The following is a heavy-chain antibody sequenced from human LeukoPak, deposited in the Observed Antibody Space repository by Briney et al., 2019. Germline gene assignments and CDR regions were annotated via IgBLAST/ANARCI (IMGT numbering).Heavy chain of an antibody. J-gene: IGHJ1*01. D-gene: IGHD3-3*01. CDR1: GFTFSSYG. CDR2: IWYDGSNK. V-gene: IGHV3-33*06. Sequence: PGGSLRLSCAASGFTFSSYGMHWVRQAPGKGLEWVAVIWYDGSNKYYADSVKGRFTISRDNSKNTLYLQMNSLRAEDTAVYYCAKEYYDFGSGYSGVYFHHWARAPWSPSPQ. CDR3: AKEYYDFGSGYSGVYFHH.